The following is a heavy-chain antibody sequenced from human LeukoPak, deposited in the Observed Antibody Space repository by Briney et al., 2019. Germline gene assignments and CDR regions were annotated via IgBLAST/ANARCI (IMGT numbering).Heavy chain of an antibody. D-gene: IGHD4-23*01. CDR2: IYTSGST. Sequence: PSETLSLTCTVSGNSISSGDNYWSWIRQPAGKGLEWIGRIYTSGSTNYNPSLKSRVTISVDTSKNQFSLKLSSVTAADTAVYYCARVGGLVSRRPRLFDPWGQGTLVTVSS. CDR3: ARVGGLVSRRPRLFDP. J-gene: IGHJ5*02. V-gene: IGHV4-61*02. CDR1: GNSISSGDNY.